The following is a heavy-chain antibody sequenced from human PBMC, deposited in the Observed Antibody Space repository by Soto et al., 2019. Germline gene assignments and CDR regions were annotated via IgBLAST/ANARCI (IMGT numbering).Heavy chain of an antibody. J-gene: IGHJ5*02. D-gene: IGHD3-3*01. CDR2: IIPIFGTA. Sequence: QVQLVQSGAEVKKPGSSVKVSCKASGGTFSSYAISWVRQAPGQGLEWMGGIIPIFGTANYAQKFQGRVTITADESTSTAYMELSSLRSEDTAVYYCARDETYYDFWSGYYTPNWFDPWGQGTLVTVSS. CDR1: GGTFSSYA. V-gene: IGHV1-69*12. CDR3: ARDETYYDFWSGYYTPNWFDP.